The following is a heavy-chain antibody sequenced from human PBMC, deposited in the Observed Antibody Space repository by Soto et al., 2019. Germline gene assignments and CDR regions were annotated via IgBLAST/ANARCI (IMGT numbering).Heavy chain of an antibody. J-gene: IGHJ6*02. D-gene: IGHD3-22*01. Sequence: QVQLVQSGAEVKKPGASVKVSCKASGYTFNSYVISWVRQAPGQGLEWMGWISPYNGNTNYAQKFQGRVSMTTDTSTSTAYMELRSLRSDDTAVYYCARADSSGPRAYYYGMDVWGQGTTVTVSS. CDR2: ISPYNGNT. CDR3: ARADSSGPRAYYYGMDV. V-gene: IGHV1-18*04. CDR1: GYTFNSYV.